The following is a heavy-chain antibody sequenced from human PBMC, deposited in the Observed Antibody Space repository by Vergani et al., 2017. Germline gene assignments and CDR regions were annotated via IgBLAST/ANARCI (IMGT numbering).Heavy chain of an antibody. CDR1: GFTFDDYA. V-gene: IGHV3-9*01. D-gene: IGHD6-13*01. CDR2: INWNSDSI. Sequence: EVQLVESGGGLVQPGRSLRLSCAASGFTFDDYAMHWVRQAPGKGLEWVSGINWNSDSIAYADSVKGRFTISRDNAKNSLYLQMNSLRAEATALYYCVKDIAASGNYWYFDLWGRGNLVTVSS. CDR3: VKDIAASGNYWYFDL. J-gene: IGHJ2*01.